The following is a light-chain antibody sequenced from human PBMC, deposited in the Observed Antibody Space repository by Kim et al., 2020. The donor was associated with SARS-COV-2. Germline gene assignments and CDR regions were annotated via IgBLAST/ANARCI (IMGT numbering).Light chain of an antibody. CDR3: QQRNNWPRVT. CDR1: QSVRGF. V-gene: IGKV3-11*01. CDR2: DTS. Sequence: SPGERATPSCRSSQSVRGFLAWYQQKPGQAPRLLNYDTSKRATDVPARFSGSGSGTDFTLTITSLEPEDFAVYYCQQRNNWPRVTFGQGTKVDIK. J-gene: IGKJ1*01.